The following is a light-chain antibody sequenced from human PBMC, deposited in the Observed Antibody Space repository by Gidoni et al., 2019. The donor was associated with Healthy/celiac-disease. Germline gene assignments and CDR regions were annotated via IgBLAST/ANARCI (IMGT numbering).Light chain of an antibody. V-gene: IGLV2-14*01. CDR2: EVS. Sequence: QSALTQPASVSGSPGQSITISCTGTSSDVGGYNYVSWYQQHPGKAPKLMIYEVSNRPSGVPYRFSGSKSGNTASLTISGLQAEDEADYYCSSYTSSSTLGFGGGTKLTVL. J-gene: IGLJ2*01. CDR1: SSDVGGYNY. CDR3: SSYTSSSTLG.